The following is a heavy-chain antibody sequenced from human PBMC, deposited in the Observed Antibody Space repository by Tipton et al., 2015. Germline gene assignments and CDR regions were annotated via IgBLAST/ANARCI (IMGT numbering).Heavy chain of an antibody. D-gene: IGHD3-22*01. CDR2: IYSAGST. V-gene: IGHV3-66*01. Sequence: SLRLSCAASGFTVTSNYMSWVRQAPGKGLEWVSVIYSAGSTYYADSVRGRFTISRDNSKNTLYLQMSSLRAEDTAVYYCVKDGYYYDSGGYSPLDYWGQGTLVTVSS. CDR1: GFTVTSNY. CDR3: VKDGYYYDSGGYSPLDY. J-gene: IGHJ4*02.